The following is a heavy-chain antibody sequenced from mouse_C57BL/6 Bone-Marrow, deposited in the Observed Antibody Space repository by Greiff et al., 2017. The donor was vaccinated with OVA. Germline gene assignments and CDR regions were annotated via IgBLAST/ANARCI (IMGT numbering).Heavy chain of an antibody. D-gene: IGHD2-4*01. V-gene: IGHV14-4*01. J-gene: IGHJ3*01. CDR3: TSMITTPGAY. Sequence: EVQLQQSGAELVRPGASVKLSCTASGFNIKDDYMHWVKQRPEQGLEWIGWIDPENGDTEYASKFQGKATITADTSSNTAYLQLRSLTSEDTAVYYCTSMITTPGAYWGQGTLVTVSA. CDR2: IDPENGDT. CDR1: GFNIKDDY.